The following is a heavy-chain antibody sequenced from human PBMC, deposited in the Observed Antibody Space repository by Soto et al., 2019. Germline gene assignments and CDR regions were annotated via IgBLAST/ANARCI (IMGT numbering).Heavy chain of an antibody. J-gene: IGHJ4*02. V-gene: IGHV1-18*01. CDR2: ISAYNGNT. CDR3: ARDAPCKNGGSSTSCRHIFDY. CDR1: GYTFTSYG. Sequence: ASVKVSCKASGYTFTSYGISWVRQAPGQGLEWMGWISAYNGNTNYAQKLQGRVTMTTDTSTSTAYMELRSLRSDDTAVYYCARDAPCKNGGSSTSCRHIFDYWGQGTLVTVSS. D-gene: IGHD2-2*01.